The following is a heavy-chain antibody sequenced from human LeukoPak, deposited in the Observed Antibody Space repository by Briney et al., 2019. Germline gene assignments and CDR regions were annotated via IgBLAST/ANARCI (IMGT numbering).Heavy chain of an antibody. V-gene: IGHV3-64D*06. CDR3: VKGGTAMVYDAFDI. CDR1: GFTFSSYA. J-gene: IGHJ3*02. CDR2: ISSNGGST. D-gene: IGHD5-18*01. Sequence: GGSVRLSCSASGFTFSSYAMHWVRQAPGKGLEYVSAISSNGGSTYYADSVKGRFTISRDNSKNTLYLQMSSLRAEDTAVYYCVKGGTAMVYDAFDIWGQGTMDTVSS.